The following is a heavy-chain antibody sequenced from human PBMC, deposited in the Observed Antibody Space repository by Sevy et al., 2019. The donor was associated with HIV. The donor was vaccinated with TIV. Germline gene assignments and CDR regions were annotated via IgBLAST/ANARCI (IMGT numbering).Heavy chain of an antibody. CDR1: GFTFSTYS. CDR2: ISSTSSYI. CDR3: ARDYNSGWRKFNLFDP. D-gene: IGHD6-19*01. Sequence: GGSLRLSCAASGFTFSTYSMNWVRQAPGKGLEWVSSISSTSSYIDYAYSVKGRFTISRDNAKNSLYLQMNNLRAEDTAGYYCARDYNSGWRKFNLFDPWGQGTLVTVSS. V-gene: IGHV3-21*01. J-gene: IGHJ5*02.